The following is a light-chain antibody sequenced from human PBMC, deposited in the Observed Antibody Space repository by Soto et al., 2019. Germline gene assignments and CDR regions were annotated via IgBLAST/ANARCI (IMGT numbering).Light chain of an antibody. Sequence: DIQMTQSPSTLSASVVDRVTITCRASQSISSWLAWYQQKPGKAHKLLIYKASSLESGVPSRFSGSGSGTEFTLTISSLQPDDFATYYCQQYNSYSITFGQGTRLEIK. J-gene: IGKJ5*01. CDR1: QSISSW. V-gene: IGKV1-5*03. CDR3: QQYNSYSIT. CDR2: KAS.